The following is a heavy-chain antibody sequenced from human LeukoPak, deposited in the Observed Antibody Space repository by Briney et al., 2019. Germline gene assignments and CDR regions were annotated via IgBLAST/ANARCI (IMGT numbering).Heavy chain of an antibody. V-gene: IGHV3-7*01. CDR3: AKLEVDITSNSGSEVLGDY. CDR1: GFNFRDYW. J-gene: IGHJ4*02. D-gene: IGHD3-10*01. Sequence: GALRLSCAVSGFNFRDYWMSWDRRAPGKGLEWVANINEDGSEKYYVDSVKGRVTTSRDNAKNSLFLQMNSLRVEDTAVYYCAKLEVDITSNSGSEVLGDYWGQGTLVTVSS. CDR2: INEDGSEK.